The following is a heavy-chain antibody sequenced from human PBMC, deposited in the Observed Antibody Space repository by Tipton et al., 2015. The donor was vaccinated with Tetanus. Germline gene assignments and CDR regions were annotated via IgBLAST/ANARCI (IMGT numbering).Heavy chain of an antibody. V-gene: IGHV4-39*01. D-gene: IGHD1-26*01. J-gene: IGHJ5*02. CDR2: IYYSGSA. CDR3: ARHPIMGAPRWFDP. CDR1: GGSISSSSYY. Sequence: TLSLTCTVSGGSISSSSYYWGWIRQPPGKRLEWIGSIYYSGSAYHNPPLKSRVTISVDTSKNQFSLKLSSVTAAETAVYYCARHPIMGAPRWFDPWGQGTLVTVSS.